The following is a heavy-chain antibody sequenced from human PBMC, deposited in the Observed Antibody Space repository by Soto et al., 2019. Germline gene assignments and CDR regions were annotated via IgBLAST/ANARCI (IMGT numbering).Heavy chain of an antibody. CDR1: GGSISSYY. D-gene: IGHD3-3*01. CDR2: IYYSGST. V-gene: IGHV4-59*01. CDR3: ASMTITIFGVVTYGMDV. J-gene: IGHJ6*02. Sequence: PSETLSLTCTVSGGSISSYYWSWIRQPPGKGLEWIGYIYYSGSTNYNPSLKSRVTISVDTPKNQFSLKLSSVTAADTAVYYCASMTITIFGVVTYGMDVWGQGTTVTVSS.